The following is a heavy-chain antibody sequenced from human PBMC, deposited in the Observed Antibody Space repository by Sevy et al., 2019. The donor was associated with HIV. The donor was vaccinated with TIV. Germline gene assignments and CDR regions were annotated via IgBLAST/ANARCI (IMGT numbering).Heavy chain of an antibody. CDR2: IKEDGSEK. CDR3: AGAHTICGGGSCYPGWFDP. CDR1: GFPFSNFW. V-gene: IGHV3-7*01. J-gene: IGHJ5*02. Sequence: GGSLRLSCAASGFPFSNFWMTWVRQAPGKGLEWVANIKEDGSEKDYVDSVKGRFTISRDNAKNSLYLQMGSLRAEDTAIYYCAGAHTICGGGSCYPGWFDPWGQGTLVTVSS. D-gene: IGHD2-15*01.